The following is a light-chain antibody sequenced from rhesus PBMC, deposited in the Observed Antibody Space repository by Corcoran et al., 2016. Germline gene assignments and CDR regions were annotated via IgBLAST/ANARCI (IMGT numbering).Light chain of an antibody. J-gene: IGKJ1*01. CDR3: QQHNSNPWT. CDR1: QGISSY. V-gene: IGKV1-25*02. Sequence: DIQMTQSPSSLSASVGDRVTITCRGSQGISSYLAWYQQKPGKAPKLLIYAASSLQSGVPSRFSGRGSGTDFTLTISSLQPEDFATYYCQQHNSNPWTFGQGTKVEIK. CDR2: AAS.